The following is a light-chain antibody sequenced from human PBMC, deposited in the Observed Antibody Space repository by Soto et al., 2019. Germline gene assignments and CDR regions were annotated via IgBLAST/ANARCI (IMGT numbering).Light chain of an antibody. V-gene: IGKV1-5*03. CDR2: TAS. CDR1: QSISDW. J-gene: IGKJ4*01. CDR3: QQYDSSSGLT. Sequence: DIQMTQSPSTLSASVGDRVTITCRASQSISDWLAGYQQKPGKAPTLLIYTASNLNSGVPSRFSGSRSGTEFTLTISSLQPDDFATYYCQQYDSSSGLTFGGGTKVEIK.